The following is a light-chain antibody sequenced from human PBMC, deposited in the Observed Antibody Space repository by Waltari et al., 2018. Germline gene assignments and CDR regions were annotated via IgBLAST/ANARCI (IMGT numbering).Light chain of an antibody. CDR2: DSS. V-gene: IGKV3-15*01. CDR1: QSVSSN. J-gene: IGKJ4*01. CDR3: QQYNNWPPLT. Sequence: DIVMTQSPDSLSVSPGERVTLSCRASQSVSSNLAWYQQKPGQAPRLHIYDSSTRATGTAARVSGSGSGTEFTLTITCLQSEDFALYYCQQYNNWPPLTFGGGTKVEIK.